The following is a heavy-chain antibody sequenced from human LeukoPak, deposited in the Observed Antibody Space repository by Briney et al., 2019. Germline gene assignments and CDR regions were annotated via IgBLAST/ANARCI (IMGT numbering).Heavy chain of an antibody. CDR1: GYTFTGYY. D-gene: IGHD3-3*01. CDR3: ASLWSGYYSYYFDY. J-gene: IGHJ4*02. V-gene: IGHV1-2*02. Sequence: ASVKVSCKASGYTFTGYYMHWVRQAPGQGLEWMGWINPNSGGTNYAQKFQGRVTMTRDTSISTAYMELSRLRSDDTAVYYCASLWSGYYSYYFDYWGQGTLVTVSP. CDR2: INPNSGGT.